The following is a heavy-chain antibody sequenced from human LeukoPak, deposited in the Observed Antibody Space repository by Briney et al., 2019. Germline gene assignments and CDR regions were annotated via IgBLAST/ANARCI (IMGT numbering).Heavy chain of an antibody. D-gene: IGHD2-2*01. J-gene: IGHJ3*02. CDR3: ARDIVVVPAAMRHRMYAFDI. Sequence: GASVKVSCKASGYTFTSYGISWVRQAPGQGLEWMGWISAYNGNTNYAQKLQGRVTMTTDTSTSTAYMELSSLRSEDTAVYYCARDIVVVPAAMRHRMYAFDIWGQGTMVTVSS. CDR1: GYTFTSYG. V-gene: IGHV1-18*01. CDR2: ISAYNGNT.